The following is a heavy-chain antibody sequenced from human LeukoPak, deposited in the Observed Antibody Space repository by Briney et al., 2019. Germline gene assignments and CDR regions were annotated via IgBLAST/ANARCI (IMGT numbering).Heavy chain of an antibody. V-gene: IGHV1-46*01. D-gene: IGHD3-22*01. Sequence: ASVKVSFKASGYTFTSYYMHWVRQAPGQGLEWMGLINPSRGSTSYAQKFQGRVTMTRDTSTSTVYMELSSLRSEDTAVYYCANSYDSSGPSFDYWGQGTLVTVSS. CDR3: ANSYDSSGPSFDY. CDR1: GYTFTSYY. J-gene: IGHJ4*02. CDR2: INPSRGST.